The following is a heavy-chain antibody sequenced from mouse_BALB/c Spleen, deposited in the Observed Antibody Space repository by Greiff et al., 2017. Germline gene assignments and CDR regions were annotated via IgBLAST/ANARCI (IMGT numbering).Heavy chain of an antibody. CDR2: IRNKANGYTT. CDR1: GFTFTDYY. D-gene: IGHD3-1*01. CDR3: ARENSSGYPFAY. Sequence: DVMLVESGGGLVQPGGSLRLSCATSGFTFTDYYMSWVRQPPGKALEWLGFIRNKANGYTTEYSASVKGRFTISRDNSQSILYLQMNTLRAEDSATYYCARENSSGYPFAYWGQGTLVTVSA. J-gene: IGHJ3*01. V-gene: IGHV7-3*02.